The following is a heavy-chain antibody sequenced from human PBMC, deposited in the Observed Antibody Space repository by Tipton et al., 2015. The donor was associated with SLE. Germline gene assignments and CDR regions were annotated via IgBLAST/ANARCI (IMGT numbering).Heavy chain of an antibody. D-gene: IGHD1-26*01. CDR3: VRDGPSGSYSDY. J-gene: IGHJ4*02. V-gene: IGHV3-23*03. CDR2: IYSDSSKT. CDR1: GFTFSNYA. Sequence: SLRLSCATSGFTFSNYAMSWVRQAAGKGLEWVSVIYSDSSKTFYGDSVKGRFTISRDNSKNTLNLQMNSLRVEDTAVYYCVRDGPSGSYSDYWGQGPLVTVSS.